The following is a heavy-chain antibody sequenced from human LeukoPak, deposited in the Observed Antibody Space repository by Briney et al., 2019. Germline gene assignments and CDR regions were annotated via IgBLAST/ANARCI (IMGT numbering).Heavy chain of an antibody. J-gene: IGHJ4*02. V-gene: IGHV3-74*01. CDR3: TRADTTVH. CDR1: GFTPSSYW. Sequence: GGSLRLSCAASGFTPSSYWMHWVRQAPGQGLVRVSRINSDGSSTSYADSVKGRFTISRDNAKNTLYLQMNSLRAEDTAVYYCTRADTTVHWGQGTLVTVSS. CDR2: INSDGSST. D-gene: IGHD1-1*01.